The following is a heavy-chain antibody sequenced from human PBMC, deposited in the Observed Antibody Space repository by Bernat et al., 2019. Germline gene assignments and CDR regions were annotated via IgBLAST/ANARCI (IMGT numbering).Heavy chain of an antibody. CDR3: AHSLSAGYCGGGSCPHYFDY. D-gene: IGHD2-15*01. Sequence: QITLKESGPTLVKPTQTLTLTCTFSGFSLSTGGVGVGWIRQPPGKALEWLALIYWDDDKRYSPSLKSRLTITKDTSKNQVVLTMTNMDPVDTATYSCAHSLSAGYCGGGSCPHYFDYWGQGTLVTVSS. J-gene: IGHJ4*02. V-gene: IGHV2-5*02. CDR1: GFSLSTGGVG. CDR2: IYWDDDK.